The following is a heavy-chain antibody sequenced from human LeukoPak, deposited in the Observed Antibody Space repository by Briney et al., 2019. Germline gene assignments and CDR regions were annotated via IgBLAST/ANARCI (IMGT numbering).Heavy chain of an antibody. Sequence: GGSLRLSCAASGFTFSSYSMNWVRQAPGKGLEWVSSISSSSSYIYYADSVKGRFTISRDNAKNSLYLQMNSLRAEDTAVYYCARVGDLAMALDYWGQGTLDTVSS. CDR1: GFTFSSYS. J-gene: IGHJ4*02. CDR3: ARVGDLAMALDY. CDR2: ISSSSSYI. V-gene: IGHV3-21*01. D-gene: IGHD5-18*01.